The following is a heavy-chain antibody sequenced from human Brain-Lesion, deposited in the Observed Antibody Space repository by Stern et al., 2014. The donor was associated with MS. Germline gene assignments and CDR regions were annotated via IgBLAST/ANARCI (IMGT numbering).Heavy chain of an antibody. CDR1: GFSLSNAAMG. D-gene: IGHD2-15*01. V-gene: IGHV2-26*01. CDR2: IFSTGET. J-gene: IGHJ4*02. Sequence: QVTLRESGPVLVKPPETLTLTCSVSGFSLSNAAMGVSWIRQPPGKALECLAHIFSTGETAYSTSLKSRLTISKETSRSQVVLTMTNMDPVDTATYYCARMRDYCSGGICFAGYYDSWGQGTLVTVSS. CDR3: ARMRDYCSGGICFAGYYDS.